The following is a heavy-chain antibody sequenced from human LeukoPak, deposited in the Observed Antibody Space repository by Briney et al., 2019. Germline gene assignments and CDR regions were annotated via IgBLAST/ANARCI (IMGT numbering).Heavy chain of an antibody. CDR1: GGTFSSYA. CDR3: AGDIVVVVAAEEEYYFDY. V-gene: IGHV1-69*01. Sequence: SVKVSCKASGGTFSSYAISWVRQAPGQGLEWMGGIIPIFGTANYAQKFQGRVTITADESTSTAYMELSSLRSEDTAVYYCAGDIVVVVAAEEEYYFDYWGQGTLVTVSS. D-gene: IGHD2-15*01. CDR2: IIPIFGTA. J-gene: IGHJ4*02.